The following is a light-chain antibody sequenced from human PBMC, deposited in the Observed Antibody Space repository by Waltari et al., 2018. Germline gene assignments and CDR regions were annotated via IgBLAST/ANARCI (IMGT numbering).Light chain of an antibody. CDR3: QQRSNWPPKIT. V-gene: IGKV3-11*01. CDR1: QSVSSY. Sequence: EIVLTQSPATLSLSPGERATLSCRASQSVSSYLAWYQQKPDQAPRLLIYDASNRATGIPARFSGSGSGTDFTLTISSLEPEDFAVYYCQQRSNWPPKITFGQGTRLEIK. CDR2: DAS. J-gene: IGKJ5*01.